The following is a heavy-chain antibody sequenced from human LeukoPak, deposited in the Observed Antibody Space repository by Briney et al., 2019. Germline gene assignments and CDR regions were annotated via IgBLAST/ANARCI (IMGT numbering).Heavy chain of an antibody. Sequence: GGSLRLSCAASGFTFSSYGMHWVRQAPGKGLEWVAVIWYDGSNKYYADSVKGRFTIPRDNSKNTLYLQMNSLRAEDTAVYYCARGYCSSTSCYNSSSSRLKRLLSVSGYWGQGTLVTVSS. V-gene: IGHV3-33*01. D-gene: IGHD2-2*02. CDR2: IWYDGSNK. J-gene: IGHJ4*02. CDR3: ARGYCSSTSCYNSSSSRLKRLLSVSGY. CDR1: GFTFSSYG.